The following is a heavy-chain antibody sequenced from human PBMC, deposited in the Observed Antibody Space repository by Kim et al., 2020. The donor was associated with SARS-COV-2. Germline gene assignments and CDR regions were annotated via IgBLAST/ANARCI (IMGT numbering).Heavy chain of an antibody. Sequence: ASVKVSCKASGYTFIDYYMYWVRQAPGQGLEWMGWINPNSGGTNYAQNFQDRVNMTRDTSITTAYMELSRLRSDDTAVYYCARNSGRHGDQDYWGQGTLVTVSS. CDR3: ARNSGRHGDQDY. V-gene: IGHV1-2*02. D-gene: IGHD4-17*01. J-gene: IGHJ4*02. CDR2: INPNSGGT. CDR1: GYTFIDYY.